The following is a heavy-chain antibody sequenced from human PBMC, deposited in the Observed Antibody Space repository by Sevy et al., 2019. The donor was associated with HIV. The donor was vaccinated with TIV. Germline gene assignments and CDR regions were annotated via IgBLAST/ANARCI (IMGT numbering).Heavy chain of an antibody. Sequence: GGSLRLSCAASGFTFRNDGMHWVRQAPGKGLEWVAVIWYDGSNKEYADSVKGRFTISRDNSKNTLYLEMNSLRAEDTAVYYCARDPGYNYLFYCLDDRGQGTLVNVSS. V-gene: IGHV3-33*01. J-gene: IGHJ4*02. CDR2: IWYDGSNK. CDR3: ARDPGYNYLFYCLDD. CDR1: GFTFRNDG. D-gene: IGHD5-18*01.